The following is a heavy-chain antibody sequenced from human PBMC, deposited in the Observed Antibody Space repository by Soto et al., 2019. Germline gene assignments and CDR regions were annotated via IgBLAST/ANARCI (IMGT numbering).Heavy chain of an antibody. CDR1: GFTFDDYA. Sequence: PGGSLRLSCAASGFTFDDYAMHWVRQAPGKGLEWVSGISWNSGSIGYADSVKGRFTISRDNAKNSLYLQMNSLRAEDTSLYYCAKDISSILTGSSPNFDYWGQGTLVTVSS. J-gene: IGHJ4*02. CDR3: AKDISSILTGSSPNFDY. CDR2: ISWNSGSI. V-gene: IGHV3-9*01. D-gene: IGHD3-9*01.